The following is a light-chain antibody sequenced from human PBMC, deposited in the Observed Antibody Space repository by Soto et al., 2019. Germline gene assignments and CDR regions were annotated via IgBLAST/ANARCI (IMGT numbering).Light chain of an antibody. CDR1: QSINAW. Sequence: DIQMTQSPSTISAPVGDSVTITCLAIQSINAWLAWDHERPWKASKLVIYVVSTLYSGVPSRFSGRGSGTEFTLTISSLQPDDFRAYYCQQYDSYPWTFGQGTKVDIK. CDR2: VVS. CDR3: QQYDSYPWT. J-gene: IGKJ1*01. V-gene: IGKV1-5*01.